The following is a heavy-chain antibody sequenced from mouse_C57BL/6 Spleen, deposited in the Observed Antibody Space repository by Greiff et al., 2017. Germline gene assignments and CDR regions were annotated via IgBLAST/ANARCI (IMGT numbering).Heavy chain of an antibody. CDR3: ASPYNTYDGAMDD. CDR1: GYTFTDYY. J-gene: IGHJ4*01. CDR2: INPNNGGT. D-gene: IGHD2-12*01. Sequence: EVQLQQSGPELVKPGASVKISCKASGYTFTDYYMNWVKQSHGKSLEWIGDINPNNGGTSYNQKFKGKATLTVDKSSSTAYMELRSLTSEDSAVYYCASPYNTYDGAMDDGGQGTSVTVSS. V-gene: IGHV1-26*01.